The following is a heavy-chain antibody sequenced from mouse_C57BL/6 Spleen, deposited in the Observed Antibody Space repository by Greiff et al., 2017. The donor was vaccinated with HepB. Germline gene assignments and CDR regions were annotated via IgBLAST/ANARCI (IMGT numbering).Heavy chain of an antibody. Sequence: QVQLQQSGPELVKPGASVKISCKASGYTFTDYYINWVKQRPGQGLEWIGWIFPGSGSTYYNEKFKGKATLTVDKSSSKAYMLLSSLTSEDSAVYFCARSAVRYAMDYWGQGTSVTVSS. CDR2: IFPGSGST. CDR1: GYTFTDYY. V-gene: IGHV1-75*01. J-gene: IGHJ4*01. CDR3: ARSAVRYAMDY.